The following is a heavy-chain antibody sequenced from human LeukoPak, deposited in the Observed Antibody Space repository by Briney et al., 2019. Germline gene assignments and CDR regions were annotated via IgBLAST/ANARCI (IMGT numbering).Heavy chain of an antibody. CDR2: SSGSGDSA. CDR1: GFSFSSYA. Sequence: AGSLRLSCEATGFSFSSYAMRWVGQAPGEGLEWVSASSGSGDSADYADAVKGGFTISRDNSKSTLYLHMNSLRAEDTAVYYCAKDPTHYRVWDYYETIGLSYWGQGTLVTVSS. CDR3: AKDPTHYRVWDYYETIGLSY. J-gene: IGHJ4*02. D-gene: IGHD3-22*01. V-gene: IGHV3-23*01.